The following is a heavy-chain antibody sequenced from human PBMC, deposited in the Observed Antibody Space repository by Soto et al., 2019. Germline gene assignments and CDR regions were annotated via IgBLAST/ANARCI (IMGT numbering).Heavy chain of an antibody. CDR3: ARRITIFGVPDNWFDP. D-gene: IGHD3-3*01. CDR2: IYYSGST. J-gene: IGHJ5*02. V-gene: IGHV4-30-4*01. Sequence: QVQLQESGPGLVKPSQTLSLTCTVSGGSISSGDYYWSWIRQPPGKGLEWIGYIYYSGSTYYNPSLKSRVTISVDKSKTQFSLKLSSVTAADTAVYYCARRITIFGVPDNWFDPWGQGTLVTVSS. CDR1: GGSISSGDYY.